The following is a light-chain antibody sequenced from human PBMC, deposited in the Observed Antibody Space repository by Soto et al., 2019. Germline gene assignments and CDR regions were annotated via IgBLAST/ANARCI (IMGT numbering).Light chain of an antibody. J-gene: IGKJ1*01. CDR1: QSVNSGC. CDR3: QVYGSSPKT. V-gene: IGKV3-20*01. CDR2: GVS. Sequence: IVLTQSPGTLSLSPGEGATLSCRASQSVNSGCLAWYQQKPGQAPRLLMYGVSTRDTGIPDRFSGSGAGTDFTLTISRLEPGDFAVYYCQVYGSSPKTFGQGTKVEFK.